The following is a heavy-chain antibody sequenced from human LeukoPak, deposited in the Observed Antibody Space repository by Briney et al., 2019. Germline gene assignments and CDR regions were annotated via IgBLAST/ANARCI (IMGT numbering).Heavy chain of an antibody. D-gene: IGHD3-10*01. CDR1: GYSFTSYW. CDR3: ARDPSRDYGSGTNWFDP. CDR2: IYPGDSDT. Sequence: GESLKISCKGSGYSFTSYWIGWVRQMPGKGLEWMGIIYPGDSDTRYSPSFQGQVTISADKSISTAYLQWSSLKASDTAMYYCARDPSRDYGSGTNWFDPWGQGTLVTVSS. V-gene: IGHV5-51*01. J-gene: IGHJ5*02.